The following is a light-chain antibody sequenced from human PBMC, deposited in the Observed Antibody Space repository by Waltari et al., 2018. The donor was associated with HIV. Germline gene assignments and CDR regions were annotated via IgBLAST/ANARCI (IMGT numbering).Light chain of an antibody. J-gene: IGKJ2*01. V-gene: IGKV3-15*01. CDR3: QQYNIRPRGNT. Sequence: DMVMTRSPALLSVSPGERVTLPCRASQGVGSNLAWYQQKVGQAPRLRMYGAATRAAEIPVRFSGSGSGTDFTLTIDSLQSEDFATYYCQQYNIRPRGNTFGQGTKLQIK. CDR1: QGVGSN. CDR2: GAA.